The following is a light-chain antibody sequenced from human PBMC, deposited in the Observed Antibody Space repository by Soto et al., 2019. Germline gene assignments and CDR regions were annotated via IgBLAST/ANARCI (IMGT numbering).Light chain of an antibody. CDR1: SSDVGGYNY. V-gene: IGLV2-14*01. CDR2: EVS. CDR3: SSYTTSSTLV. J-gene: IGLJ3*02. Sequence: QSALTQSASVSGSPGQSITISCTGTSSDVGGYNYVSWYQQHPGKAPQLMIYEVSNRPSGVSNRFSGSKSGNTASLTISGLQAEDEADYYCSSYTTSSTLVFGGGTKLTVL.